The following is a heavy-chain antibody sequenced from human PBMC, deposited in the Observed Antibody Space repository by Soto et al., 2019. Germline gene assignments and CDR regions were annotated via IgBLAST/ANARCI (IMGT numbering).Heavy chain of an antibody. Sequence: PSETLSLTSTVSGGSISSGGYYWSWIRQHPGKGLEWIGYIYYSGSTYYNPSLKSRVTISVDTSKNQFSLKLSSVTAADTAVYYCAREPRRGYNWFDPWGQGTLVTVSS. CDR2: IYYSGST. V-gene: IGHV4-31*03. J-gene: IGHJ5*02. CDR1: GGSISSGGYY. CDR3: AREPRRGYNWFDP. D-gene: IGHD3-10*01.